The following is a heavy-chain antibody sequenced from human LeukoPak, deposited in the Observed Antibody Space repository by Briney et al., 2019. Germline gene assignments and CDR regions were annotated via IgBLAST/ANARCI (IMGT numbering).Heavy chain of an antibody. CDR3: LVVATTEPVIDY. V-gene: IGHV3-21*01. Sequence: GGSLRLSCAASGFTFSSYSMNWVRQAPGKGLEWVSSISSSSSYIYYADSVKGRFTISRDNAKNSLYLQMNSLRAEDTAVYYCLVVATTEPVIDYWGQGTLVTVSS. J-gene: IGHJ4*02. D-gene: IGHD5-12*01. CDR1: GFTFSSYS. CDR2: ISSSSSYI.